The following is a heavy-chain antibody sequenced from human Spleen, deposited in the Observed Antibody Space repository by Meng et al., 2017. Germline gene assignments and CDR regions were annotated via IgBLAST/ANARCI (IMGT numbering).Heavy chain of an antibody. D-gene: IGHD4-17*01. CDR2: INPNSGGT. CDR1: GYTFTGYY. V-gene: IGHV1-2*06. CDR3: ARDTTVTMGDI. J-gene: IGHJ3*02. Sequence: ASVKVSCKASGYTFTGYYMHWVRQAPGQGLAWMGRINPNSGGTNYAQKFQGRVTMTRDTSISTAYMELSRLRSDDTAVYYCARDTTVTMGDIWGQGTMVTVSS.